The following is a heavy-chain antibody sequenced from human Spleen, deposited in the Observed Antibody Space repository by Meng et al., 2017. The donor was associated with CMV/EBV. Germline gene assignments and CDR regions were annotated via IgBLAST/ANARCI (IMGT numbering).Heavy chain of an antibody. CDR3: ARAAVTTVYYFDY. J-gene: IGHJ4*02. Sequence: AIFSINRASWNRIRPSPSRGLEWLGRPYYRSKWYNDCAISVKSRLTINPDTSKNQFSLQLNSVTPEDTAVYYCARAAVTTVYYFDYWGQGTLVTVSS. CDR1: AIFSINRAS. D-gene: IGHD4-17*01. CDR2: PYYRSKWYN. V-gene: IGHV6-1*01.